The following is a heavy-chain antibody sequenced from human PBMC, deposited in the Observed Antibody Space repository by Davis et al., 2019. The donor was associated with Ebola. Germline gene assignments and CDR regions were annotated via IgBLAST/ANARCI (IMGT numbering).Heavy chain of an antibody. CDR2: INAGNGNT. CDR3: LRGSYYDAFDI. Sequence: ASVKVSCKASGYTFTSYGISWVRQAPGQGLEWMGWINAGNGNTKYSQKFQGRVTITRDTSASTAYMELRSLRSDDTAVYYCLRGSYYDAFDIWGQGTMVTVSS. CDR1: GYTFTSYG. D-gene: IGHD3-10*01. V-gene: IGHV1-18*01. J-gene: IGHJ3*02.